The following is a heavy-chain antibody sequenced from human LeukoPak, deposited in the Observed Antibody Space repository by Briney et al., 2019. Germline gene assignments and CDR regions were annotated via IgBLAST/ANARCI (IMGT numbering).Heavy chain of an antibody. CDR1: GGSIRSSSYY. D-gene: IGHD6-19*01. Sequence: SETLSLTCTVSGGSIRSSSYYWGWIRQPPGKGLEWIGSIYYSGSTYYNPSLKSRVTISVDTSKNQFSLKLSSVTAADTAVYYCARGYAFRGWYYRDWFDPWGQGTLVTVSS. CDR2: IYYSGST. J-gene: IGHJ5*02. CDR3: ARGYAFRGWYYRDWFDP. V-gene: IGHV4-39*07.